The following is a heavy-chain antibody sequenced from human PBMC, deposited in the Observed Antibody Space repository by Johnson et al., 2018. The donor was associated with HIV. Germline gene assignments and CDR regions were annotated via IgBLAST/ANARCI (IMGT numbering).Heavy chain of an antibody. Sequence: ELLVESGGGVVQPGRSLRLSCAASGFTFSSYAMHWVRQAPGKGLEYVSAISSNGGSTYYANSVKGRFTISRDNSKNTLYLQMNSLRAEDTAVYYCARERGISGGFDFWGQGTRVSVSS. V-gene: IGHV3-64*01. D-gene: IGHD2-15*01. CDR3: ARERGISGGFDF. J-gene: IGHJ3*01. CDR2: ISSNGGST. CDR1: GFTFSSYA.